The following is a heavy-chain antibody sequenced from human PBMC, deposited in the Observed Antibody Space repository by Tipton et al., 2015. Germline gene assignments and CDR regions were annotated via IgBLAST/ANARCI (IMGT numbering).Heavy chain of an antibody. V-gene: IGHV6-1*01. Sequence: GLVKPSQTLSLTCAISGDSVSSNTAAWHWIRQSPSRGLEWLGRTYYRSNWNSDYAVSVKSRITITPDTSKNQFTLHLNSVTPDDTAMYYCARGAQHSTWSWGQGTLVTVSS. CDR1: GDSVSSNTAA. D-gene: IGHD6-13*01. J-gene: IGHJ5*02. CDR2: TYYRSNWNS. CDR3: ARGAQHSTWS.